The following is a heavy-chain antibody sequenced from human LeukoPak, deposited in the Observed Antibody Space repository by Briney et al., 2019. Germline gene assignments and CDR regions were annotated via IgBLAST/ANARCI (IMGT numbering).Heavy chain of an antibody. Sequence: PGRSLSLSCAASGFPFSSYAMHWVRQAPGKGLEWVALISYDGNNKYYADSVKGRFTISRDNSKNTLYLQMNSLRAEGTAVYYCARARYCSSISCREAFDIWGQGTMVTVSS. V-gene: IGHV3-30-3*01. J-gene: IGHJ3*02. CDR3: ARARYCSSISCREAFDI. CDR1: GFPFSSYA. CDR2: ISYDGNNK. D-gene: IGHD2-2*01.